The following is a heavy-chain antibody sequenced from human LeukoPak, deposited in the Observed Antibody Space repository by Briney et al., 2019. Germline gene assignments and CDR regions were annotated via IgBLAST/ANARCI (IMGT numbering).Heavy chain of an antibody. Sequence: GESLKISCKGSGYSFTTYWIGWVRQMPGKGLEWMGITHPGDSDTRYSPSFEGQVTISADKSSSTAYLQWSSLKASDTAMYYCAREGRSSSPMDYWGQGTLVTVSS. CDR1: GYSFTTYW. CDR2: THPGDSDT. D-gene: IGHD6-6*01. J-gene: IGHJ4*02. CDR3: AREGRSSSPMDY. V-gene: IGHV5-51*01.